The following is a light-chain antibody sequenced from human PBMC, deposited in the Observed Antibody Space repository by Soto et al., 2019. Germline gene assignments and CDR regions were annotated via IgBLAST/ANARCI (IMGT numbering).Light chain of an antibody. V-gene: IGKV3-15*01. CDR3: QQCSWHTCTVT. J-gene: IGKJ4*01. CDR2: EAS. Sequence: EIVMTQSPSTLSVSPGERATISCRASQSVSSNLAWYQQKPGQAPRLLIYEASTRATGIPARFSGSGSGTEYTLTISSLQSEDSAVYYCQQCSWHTCTVTFGGGTKVEIK. CDR1: QSVSSN.